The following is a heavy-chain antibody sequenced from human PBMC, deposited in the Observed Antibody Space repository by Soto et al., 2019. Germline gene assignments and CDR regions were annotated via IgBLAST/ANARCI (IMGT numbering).Heavy chain of an antibody. Sequence: QVQLVESGGGVVQPGRSLRLSCAASGFTFSNYRIHWVRQAPGKGLEWVAVISSDGSNKYFADSVKGRFSISRDNSRNTLYLQMNSLRAEDSAVYYCAKGYSSSWLGYFDYWGQGALVTVSS. CDR1: GFTFSNYR. V-gene: IGHV3-30*18. D-gene: IGHD6-13*01. CDR3: AKGYSSSWLGYFDY. CDR2: ISSDGSNK. J-gene: IGHJ4*02.